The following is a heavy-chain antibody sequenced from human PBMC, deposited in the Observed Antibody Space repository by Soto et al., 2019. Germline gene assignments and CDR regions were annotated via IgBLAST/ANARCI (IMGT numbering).Heavy chain of an antibody. V-gene: IGHV1-3*01. CDR3: ARAPLAPAAMGYNWFDP. CDR2: INPGNGNT. Sequence: ASVKVSCKAPGYTFTNYAMHWVRQAPGQRLDWMGWINPGNGNTKYSQRFQGRVTITRDTSASTAYMELSSVRSEDSAVYYCARAPLAPAAMGYNWFDPWGQGTLVTVSS. D-gene: IGHD2-2*01. CDR1: GYTFTNYA. J-gene: IGHJ5*02.